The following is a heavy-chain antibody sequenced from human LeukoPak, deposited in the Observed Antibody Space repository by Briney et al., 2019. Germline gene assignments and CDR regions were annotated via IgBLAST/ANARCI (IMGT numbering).Heavy chain of an antibody. V-gene: IGHV5-51*01. CDR2: IYPDDSNT. J-gene: IGHJ6*02. Sequence: GESLKISCKGSAYSFRRRWIGWVRQMPVKGLEWMGMIYPDDSNTKYGASFRGQVTISADQSTTTAYLQWSSLKASDTAMYYCARLSSYSSAGMDVWGQGTTVTVSS. CDR3: ARLSSYSSAGMDV. D-gene: IGHD6-25*01. CDR1: AYSFRRRW.